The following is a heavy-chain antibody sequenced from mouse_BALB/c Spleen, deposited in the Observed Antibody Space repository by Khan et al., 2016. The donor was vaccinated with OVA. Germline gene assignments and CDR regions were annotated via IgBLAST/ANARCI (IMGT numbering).Heavy chain of an antibody. J-gene: IGHJ3*01. Sequence: QVQLQQPGAELVKPGASVKLSCKASGYTFTSFWLHWVKQRPGLGLEWIGEIDPSDNYTNYNQKFKGKATLTLDKSSSTAYMQLSSLTSEDSAVYYCARSSIYGSSAWFGYWGQGTLVTVSA. CDR3: ARSSIYGSSAWFGY. V-gene: IGHV1-69*02. CDR2: IDPSDNYT. CDR1: GYTFTSFW. D-gene: IGHD1-1*01.